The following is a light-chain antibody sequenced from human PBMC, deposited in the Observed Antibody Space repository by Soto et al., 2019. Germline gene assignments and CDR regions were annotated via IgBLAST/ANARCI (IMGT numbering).Light chain of an antibody. CDR2: GAS. Sequence: ERVMTQSPATLSVSPGERATLSCRASQSLSTNLAWYKQKPGQAPRLLIYGASTRATGIPARFSGSGSGTKYSHTISSLESEDFAVYYCQQYNGWPPIFGPGTKVDIK. J-gene: IGKJ3*01. V-gene: IGKV3-15*01. CDR3: QQYNGWPPI. CDR1: QSLSTN.